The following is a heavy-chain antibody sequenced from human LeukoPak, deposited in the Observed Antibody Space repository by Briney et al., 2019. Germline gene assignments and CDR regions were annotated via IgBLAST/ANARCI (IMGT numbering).Heavy chain of an antibody. CDR1: GYTFTGYY. J-gene: IGHJ4*02. CDR2: IIPIFGTA. D-gene: IGHD5-24*01. Sequence: ASVKVSCKTSGYTFTGYYIHWLRQAPGQGLEWMGGIIPIFGTANYAQKFQGRVTITTDESTSTAYMELSSLRSEDTAVYYCARGVEMATITGGYFDYWGQGTLVTVSS. V-gene: IGHV1-69*05. CDR3: ARGVEMATITGGYFDY.